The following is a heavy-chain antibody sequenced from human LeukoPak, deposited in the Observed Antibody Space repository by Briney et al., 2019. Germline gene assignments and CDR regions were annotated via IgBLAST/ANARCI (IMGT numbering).Heavy chain of an antibody. D-gene: IGHD6-19*01. J-gene: IGHJ6*02. Sequence: GGSLRLSCAASGFTFSSYWMHWVRQAPGKGLVWVSRISSDGSSTSYADSVKGRFTISRDNAKNTLYLQMNSLRAEDTAVYYCARRSSGHYYYYYYGMDVWGQGTTVTVSS. CDR2: ISSDGSST. V-gene: IGHV3-74*01. CDR3: ARRSSGHYYYYYYGMDV. CDR1: GFTFSSYW.